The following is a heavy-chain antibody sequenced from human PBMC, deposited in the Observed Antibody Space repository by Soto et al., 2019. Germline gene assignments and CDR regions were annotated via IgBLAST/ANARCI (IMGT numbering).Heavy chain of an antibody. CDR2: VSSYNGNT. D-gene: IGHD3-10*01. V-gene: IGHV1-18*01. J-gene: IGHJ4*02. CDR1: GYTFTDHG. Sequence: QVQLVQSGPEVKKPGASVTVSCKTSGYTFTDHGIDWVRQAPGQGLEWVGWVSSYNGNTNYAYNLKDRVIMTTDASTSTAYMEVRGLRSDDTAVYYCAREVEGSYSPADFWGQGTPVTVAS. CDR3: AREVEGSYSPADF.